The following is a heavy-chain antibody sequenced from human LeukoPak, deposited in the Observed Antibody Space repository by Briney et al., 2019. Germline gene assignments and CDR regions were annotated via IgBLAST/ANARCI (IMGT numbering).Heavy chain of an antibody. CDR1: GDSVSSNSAA. CDR3: ARDRAQYSSSWLDYYYYGMDV. J-gene: IGHJ6*02. D-gene: IGHD6-13*01. V-gene: IGHV6-1*01. CDR2: TYYRSKWYN. Sequence: SQTLSLTCAISGDSVSSNSAAWNWIRQSPSRGLEWLGRTYYRSKWYNDYAVSVKSRITINPDTSKNQFSLQLNSVTPEDTAVYYCARDRAQYSSSWLDYYYYGMDVWGQGTTVTVSS.